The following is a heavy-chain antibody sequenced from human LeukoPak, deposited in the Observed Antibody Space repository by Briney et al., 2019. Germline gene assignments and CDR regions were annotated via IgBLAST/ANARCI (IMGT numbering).Heavy chain of an antibody. V-gene: IGHV5-51*01. Sequence: ESLRISCQGFGYPFTTSWIGWVRQLPGKGLEWTAIIYAGNSDAKYSPSFQGQVSISTDRSISTAYLHWSSLKASDTAIYYCAIINHPDGRVYWGQGTLVTVSS. D-gene: IGHD5-24*01. CDR1: GYPFTTSW. J-gene: IGHJ4*02. CDR3: AIINHPDGRVY. CDR2: IYAGNSDA.